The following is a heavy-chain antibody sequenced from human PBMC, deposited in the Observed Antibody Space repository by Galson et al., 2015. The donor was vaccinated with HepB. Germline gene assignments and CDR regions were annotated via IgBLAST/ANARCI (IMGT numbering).Heavy chain of an antibody. J-gene: IGHJ6*02. V-gene: IGHV5-51*03. CDR2: IQPGDSYT. CDR1: GYSFTSYW. CDR3: ARRGSRSYYYYGMDV. Sequence: QSGAEVKKSGESLKISCKGSGYSFTSYWIVWVRQRPGKGLEWMGIIQPGDSYTRYSPSFQGQVTISADKSIGTAYLQWSSLKASDSAMYYCARRGSRSYYYYGMDVWGQGTTVTVSS. D-gene: IGHD3-16*01.